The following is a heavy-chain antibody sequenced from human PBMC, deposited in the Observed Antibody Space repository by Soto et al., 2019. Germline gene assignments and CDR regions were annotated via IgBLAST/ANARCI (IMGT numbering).Heavy chain of an antibody. D-gene: IGHD5-12*01. CDR3: ARDLLSEMATIAAFDI. CDR1: GGTFSSYA. J-gene: IGHJ3*02. Sequence: SVKVSCKASGGTFSSYAISWVRQAPGQGLEWMGGIIPIFGTANYAQKFQGRVTITADESTSTAYMELSSLRSEDTAVCYCARDLLSEMATIAAFDIWGQGTMVTVSS. V-gene: IGHV1-69*13. CDR2: IIPIFGTA.